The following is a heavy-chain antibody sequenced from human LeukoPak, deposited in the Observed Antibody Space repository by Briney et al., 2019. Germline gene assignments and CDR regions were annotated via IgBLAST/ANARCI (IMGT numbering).Heavy chain of an antibody. J-gene: IGHJ5*02. D-gene: IGHD3-22*01. CDR1: GFTFSSYA. CDR2: LSGSGGST. CDR3: ALTYYYDTSGLSGIDP. Sequence: PGGSLRLSCAASGFTFSSYAMSWVRQAPGKGLEWVSSLSGSGGSTYYTDSVKGRFTISRDNAKNSLYLQMNSLRAEDTAVYYCALTYYYDTSGLSGIDPWGQGTLVTVSS. V-gene: IGHV3-23*01.